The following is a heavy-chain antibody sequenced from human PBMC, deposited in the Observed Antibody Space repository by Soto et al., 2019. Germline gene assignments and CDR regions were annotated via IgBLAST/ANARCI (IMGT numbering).Heavy chain of an antibody. CDR2: IWYDGSNK. CDR1: GFTFSSYG. J-gene: IGHJ6*02. V-gene: IGHV3-33*01. CDR3: ARGSKDIVVVVAAPGMDV. Sequence: QVQLVESGGGVVQPGRSLRLSCAASGFTFSSYGMHWVRQAPGKGLEWVAVIWYDGSNKYYADSVKGRFTISRDNSKNTLYLQMNRLRAEDTAVYYGARGSKDIVVVVAAPGMDVWGQGTTVTVSS. D-gene: IGHD2-15*01.